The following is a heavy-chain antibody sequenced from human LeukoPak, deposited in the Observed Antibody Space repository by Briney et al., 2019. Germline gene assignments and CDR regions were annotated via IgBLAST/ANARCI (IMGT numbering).Heavy chain of an antibody. V-gene: IGHV4-39*01. CDR2: IYYSGST. Sequence: SETLSLTCTVPGGSISSSSYYWGWIRQPPGKGLEWIGSIYYSGSTYYNPSLKSRVTISVDTSKDQFSLKLRSVTAEDTAVYYCARHRGYCSSTSCYRAEYFQHWGQGTLVTVSS. CDR1: GGSISSSSYY. CDR3: ARHRGYCSSTSCYRAEYFQH. J-gene: IGHJ1*01. D-gene: IGHD2-2*02.